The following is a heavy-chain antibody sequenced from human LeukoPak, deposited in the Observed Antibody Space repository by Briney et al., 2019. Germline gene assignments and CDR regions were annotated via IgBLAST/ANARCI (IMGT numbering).Heavy chain of an antibody. V-gene: IGHV3-30-3*01. CDR2: ISSDGSNK. J-gene: IGHJ4*02. Sequence: GRSLRLSCAASGFTFSSHAIHWVRQAPGKGLEWVAIISSDGSNKYYADSVKGRFTISRDNSKNTLYLQMNSLRAEDTAVYYCARVPLGDYVFDYWGQGTLVTVSS. CDR3: ARVPLGDYVFDY. D-gene: IGHD4-17*01. CDR1: GFTFSSHA.